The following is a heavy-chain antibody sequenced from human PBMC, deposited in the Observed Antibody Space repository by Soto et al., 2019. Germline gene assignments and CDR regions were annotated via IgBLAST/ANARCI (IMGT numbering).Heavy chain of an antibody. V-gene: IGHV3-23*01. D-gene: IGHD6-13*01. CDR1: GFTFSSYA. J-gene: IGHJ6*02. CDR3: AKVGLSAQQLVPRDYYYGMDV. CDR2: ISGSGGST. Sequence: GGSLRLSCAASGFTFSSYAMSWVRQAPGKGLEWVSAISGSGGSTYYADSVKGRFTISRDNSKNTLYLQMNSLRAEDTAVYYCAKVGLSAQQLVPRDYYYGMDVWGQGTTVTVSS.